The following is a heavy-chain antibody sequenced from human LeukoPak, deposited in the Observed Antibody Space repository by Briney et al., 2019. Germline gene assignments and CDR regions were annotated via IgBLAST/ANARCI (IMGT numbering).Heavy chain of an antibody. V-gene: IGHV1-46*01. CDR3: ARDKYSSSWYFDYLGHWFDP. CDR1: GYTFTSYY. J-gene: IGHJ5*02. CDR2: INPSGGST. D-gene: IGHD6-13*01. Sequence: ASVKVSCKASGYTFTSYYMHWGRQAPGQGLEWMGIINPSGGSTSYAQKFQGRVTMTRDTSTSTVYMELSSLRSEDTAVYYCARDKYSSSWYFDYLGHWFDPWGQGTLVTVSS.